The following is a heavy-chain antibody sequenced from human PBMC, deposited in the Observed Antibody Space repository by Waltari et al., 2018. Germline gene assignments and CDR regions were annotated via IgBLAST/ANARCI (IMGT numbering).Heavy chain of an antibody. J-gene: IGHJ4*02. Sequence: EVQLLESGGGLVQPGGSLRLSCAASGFTFSSYAMSWVRQAPGKGLEWVSAISGSGGSTYYADSVKGRFTISRDNSKNTLYLQMNSLRAEDTAVYYCAKVYDYGDYGGLYYFDYWGQGTLVTVSS. CDR1: GFTFSSYA. CDR2: ISGSGGST. D-gene: IGHD4-17*01. V-gene: IGHV3-23*01. CDR3: AKVYDYGDYGGLYYFDY.